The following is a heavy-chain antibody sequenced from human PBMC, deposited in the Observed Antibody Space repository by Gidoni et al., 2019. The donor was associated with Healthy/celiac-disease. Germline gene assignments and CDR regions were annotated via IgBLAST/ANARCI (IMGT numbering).Heavy chain of an antibody. CDR2: ISGSGGST. Sequence: EVQLLESGGGLVQPGGSLRLSCAASGFTFSSYAMSWVRQAPGKGREWVSAISGSGGSTYYADSVKGRFTISRDNSKNTLYLQMNSLRAEDTAVYYCAKDLWLPVTTHARDEEWGQGTLVTVSS. CDR3: AKDLWLPVTTHARDEE. V-gene: IGHV3-23*01. CDR1: GFTFSSYA. D-gene: IGHD4-17*01. J-gene: IGHJ4*02.